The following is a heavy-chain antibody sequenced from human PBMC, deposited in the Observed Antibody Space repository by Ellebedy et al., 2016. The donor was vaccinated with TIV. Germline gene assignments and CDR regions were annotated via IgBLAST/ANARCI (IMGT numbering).Heavy chain of an antibody. Sequence: MPSETLSLTCTVSGGPFSDYYWTWVRQSPGKGLEWFGEINQSGSTNYNPSLRSRVILSVDTSKNQFSLKLSSVTAADTAVYYCARRSGNCSGGYCYSRYLDYWGQGTLVTVSS. J-gene: IGHJ4*02. CDR3: ARRSGNCSGGYCYSRYLDY. D-gene: IGHD2-15*01. CDR1: GGPFSDYY. V-gene: IGHV4-34*01. CDR2: INQSGST.